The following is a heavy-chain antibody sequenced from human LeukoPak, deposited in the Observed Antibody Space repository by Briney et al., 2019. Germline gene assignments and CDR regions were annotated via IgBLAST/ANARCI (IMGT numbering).Heavy chain of an antibody. CDR2: ISYDGSYK. CDR3: ASWDPQLGDAFDI. D-gene: IGHD3-16*01. V-gene: IGHV3-30*03. CDR1: GFTFSTSG. J-gene: IGHJ3*02. Sequence: GGPLRLSCAASGFTFSTSGMHWVRQSPGKGLEWMALISYDGSYKDFADSVQGRFTISRDNSKNTLYLQMNSLRPEDTAVYYCASWDPQLGDAFDIWGQGTMVTVSS.